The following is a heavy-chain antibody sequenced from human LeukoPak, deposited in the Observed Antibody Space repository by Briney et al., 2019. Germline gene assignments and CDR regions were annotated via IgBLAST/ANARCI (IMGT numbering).Heavy chain of an antibody. J-gene: IGHJ4*02. Sequence: GGSLRLSCAASGFTFSDYYMSWIRKAPGKGLEWVSYISSSGSTIYYADSVKGRFSISRDNAKNSLYLQMNSLRAEDTAVYYCARDGSVGATYYFDYWGQGTLVTVSS. CDR2: ISSSGSTI. D-gene: IGHD1-26*01. V-gene: IGHV3-11*01. CDR1: GFTFSDYY. CDR3: ARDGSVGATYYFDY.